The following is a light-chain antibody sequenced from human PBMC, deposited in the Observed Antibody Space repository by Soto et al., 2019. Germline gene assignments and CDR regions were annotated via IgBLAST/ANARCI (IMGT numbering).Light chain of an antibody. CDR3: QQSYGTPRT. CDR2: GAT. J-gene: IGKJ2*01. Sequence: DIPMTQSPSSLSASVGDRVAITCRASLSVATFLNWYQQRPGEAPKLLIYGATTLQSGVPARFRGSGSGTDFTLTITSLQREDSATYYCQQSYGTPRTFGQGTKLEIK. V-gene: IGKV1-39*01. CDR1: LSVATF.